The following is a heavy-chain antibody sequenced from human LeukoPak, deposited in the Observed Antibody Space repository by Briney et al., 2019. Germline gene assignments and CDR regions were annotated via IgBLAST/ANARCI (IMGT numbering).Heavy chain of an antibody. CDR1: GFTFSSYA. Sequence: GGSLRLSCVASGFTFSSYAMSWVRQAPGKGLEWVSAISRSGGNTYYADSVKGRFTISRDNSKNTLYLQMNSLRDEDTALYYCATDFCGGDCSSFDCWGQGTLVNVSS. CDR2: ISRSGGNT. D-gene: IGHD2-21*02. J-gene: IGHJ4*02. V-gene: IGHV3-23*01. CDR3: ATDFCGGDCSSFDC.